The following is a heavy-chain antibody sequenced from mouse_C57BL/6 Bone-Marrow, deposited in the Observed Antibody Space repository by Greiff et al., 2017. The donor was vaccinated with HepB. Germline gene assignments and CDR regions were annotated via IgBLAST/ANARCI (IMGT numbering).Heavy chain of an antibody. V-gene: IGHV5-6*01. CDR1: GFTFSSYG. CDR3: ARLDYYAMDY. CDR2: ISSGGSYT. J-gene: IGHJ4*01. Sequence: VQLQQSGGDLVKPGGSLKLSCAASGFTFSSYGMSWVRQTPDKRLEWVATISSGGSYTYYPDSVKGRFTISRDNAKNTLYLQMSSLKSEDTAIYYCARLDYYAMDYWGQGTSVTVSS.